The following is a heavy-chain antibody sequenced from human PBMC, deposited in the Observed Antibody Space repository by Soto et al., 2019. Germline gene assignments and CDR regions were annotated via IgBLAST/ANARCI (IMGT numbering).Heavy chain of an antibody. V-gene: IGHV3-30*18. J-gene: IGHJ4*02. CDR3: AKGPYYYDRSGYXXXFDY. Sequence: QVQLVDSGGGVVQPGRSLRLSCEGTGFTFSSYGMHWVRQAPGKGLEWVAVISYDGSNNFYADSVKGRFTISRDNSKNTVWLQMNSLRAEDSAVYYCAKGPYYYDRSGYXXXFDYWGQGTLVTVSS. CDR2: ISYDGSNN. D-gene: IGHD3-22*01. CDR1: GFTFSSYG.